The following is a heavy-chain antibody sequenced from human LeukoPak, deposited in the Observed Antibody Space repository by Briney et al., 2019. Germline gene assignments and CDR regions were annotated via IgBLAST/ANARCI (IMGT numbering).Heavy chain of an antibody. CDR3: ARVPSCSNTSCSKVTYYGMDV. J-gene: IGHJ6*02. D-gene: IGHD2-2*01. Sequence: KPGGSLRLSCAASGFTFSSYSMNWVRQAPGKGLEWVSSISSSSSYIYYADSVKGRFAISRDNAKNSLYLQMNSLRAEDTAVYYCARVPSCSNTSCSKVTYYGMDVWGQGTTVTVSS. CDR2: ISSSSSYI. CDR1: GFTFSSYS. V-gene: IGHV3-21*01.